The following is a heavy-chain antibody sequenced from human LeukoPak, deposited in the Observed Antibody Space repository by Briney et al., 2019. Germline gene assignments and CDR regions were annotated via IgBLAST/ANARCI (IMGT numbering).Heavy chain of an antibody. V-gene: IGHV1-24*01. J-gene: IGHJ6*02. CDR1: GYTLTELS. D-gene: IGHD1-1*01. Sequence: GASVKVSCKVSGYTLTELSLHWVRQAPGKGLEWMGRFDPEDGETIYARKFQGRVTMTEDTSTDTAYMELSSLRFEDTAVYFCAVSLTTGGYYGMDVWGQGTTVTVSS. CDR2: FDPEDGET. CDR3: AVSLTTGGYYGMDV.